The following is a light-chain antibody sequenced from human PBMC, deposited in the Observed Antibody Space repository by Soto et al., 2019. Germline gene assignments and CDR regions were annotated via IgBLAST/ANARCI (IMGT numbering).Light chain of an antibody. V-gene: IGLV2-11*01. J-gene: IGLJ2*01. CDR3: CSYAGTYPVV. Sequence: QSALTQPRSVSGSPGQSVTISCTGTSSDIGVYNYVSWYQHHPGRAPKLMIYAVTGRPSGVPDRFSGSKSGNTASLTISGLQAEDEADYYCCSYAGTYPVVFGGGTQLTVL. CDR1: SSDIGVYNY. CDR2: AVT.